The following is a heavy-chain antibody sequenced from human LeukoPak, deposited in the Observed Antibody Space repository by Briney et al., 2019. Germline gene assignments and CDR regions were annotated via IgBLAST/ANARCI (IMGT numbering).Heavy chain of an antibody. CDR1: GFTFDDYA. CDR3: AKAASWELKYYFDY. Sequence: GGSLRLSCAASGFTFDDYAMHWVRHAPGKGLEWVSGISWNSGSIGYADSVKGRFTISRDNAKNSLYLQMNSLRAEDTALYYCAKAASWELKYYFDYWGQGTLVTVS. J-gene: IGHJ4*02. CDR2: ISWNSGSI. D-gene: IGHD1-26*01. V-gene: IGHV3-9*01.